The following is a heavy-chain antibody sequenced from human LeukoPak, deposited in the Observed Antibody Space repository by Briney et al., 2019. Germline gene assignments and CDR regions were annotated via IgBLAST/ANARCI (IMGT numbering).Heavy chain of an antibody. J-gene: IGHJ5*02. D-gene: IGHD2-2*01. V-gene: IGHV3-23*01. CDR2: ISGSGGST. Sequence: PGGSLRLSCSASGFTFSSYAMSWVRQAPGKGLEWVSAISGSGGSTYYADSVKGRFTISRDNSKNTLYLQMNSLRAEDTAVYYCAEDRVVVVLHNWFDPWGQGTLVTVSS. CDR3: AEDRVVVVLHNWFDP. CDR1: GFTFSSYA.